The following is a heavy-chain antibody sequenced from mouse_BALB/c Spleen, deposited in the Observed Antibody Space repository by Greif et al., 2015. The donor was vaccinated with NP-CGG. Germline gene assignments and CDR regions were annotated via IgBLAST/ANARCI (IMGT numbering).Heavy chain of an antibody. CDR2: INPSTGYT. CDR3: ARYDYDAMDY. V-gene: IGHV1-7*01. J-gene: IGHJ4*01. Sequence: QLQQSGAELAKPGASVKMSCKASGYTFTSYWMHWVKQRPGQGLEWIGYINPSTGYTEYNQKFKDKATLTADKSSSXAYMQLSSLTSEDSAVYYCARYDYDAMDYWGQGTSVTVSS. CDR1: GYTFTSYW.